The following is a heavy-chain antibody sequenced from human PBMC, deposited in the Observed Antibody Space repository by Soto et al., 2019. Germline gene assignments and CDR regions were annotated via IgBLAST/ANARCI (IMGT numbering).Heavy chain of an antibody. CDR2: ISHDGNRK. V-gene: IGHV3-30*03. CDR1: GFTLSSFG. J-gene: IGHJ4*02. Sequence: GGSLRLSCVASGFTLSSFGMHWVRQAPGKGLEWVSIISHDGNRKYYADSVKGRFIVSRDTSKNTLFLQMDSLRLEDTAVYFCAADLGGGPPFDYWGRGALVTVSS. CDR3: AADLGGGPPFDY. D-gene: IGHD2-15*01.